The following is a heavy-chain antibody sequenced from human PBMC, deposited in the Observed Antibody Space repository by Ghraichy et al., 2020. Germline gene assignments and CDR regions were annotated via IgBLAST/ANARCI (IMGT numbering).Heavy chain of an antibody. D-gene: IGHD3-22*01. CDR2: IYYSGST. J-gene: IGHJ3*02. CDR3: ARGESWRGITMIKGNAFDI. Sequence: GSLRLSCTVSGGSVSSGSYYWSWIRQPPGKGLEWIGYIYYSGSTNYNPSLKSRVTISVDTSKNQFSLKLSSVTAADTAVYYCARGESWRGITMIKGNAFDIWGQGTMVTVSS. CDR1: GGSVSSGSYY. V-gene: IGHV4-61*01.